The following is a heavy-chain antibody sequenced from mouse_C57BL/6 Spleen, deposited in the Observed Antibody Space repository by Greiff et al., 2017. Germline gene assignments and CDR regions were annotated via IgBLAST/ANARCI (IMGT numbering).Heavy chain of an antibody. Sequence: QVQLQQSGAELARPGASVKLSCKASGYTFTSYGISWVKQRTGQGLEWIGEIYPRSGNTYYNEKVKGKATLTADKSSSTAYMELRSLTSEDSAVYFCAPIYYGSSYDFDYWGQGTTLTVSS. V-gene: IGHV1-81*01. CDR2: IYPRSGNT. CDR3: APIYYGSSYDFDY. CDR1: GYTFTSYG. J-gene: IGHJ2*01. D-gene: IGHD1-1*01.